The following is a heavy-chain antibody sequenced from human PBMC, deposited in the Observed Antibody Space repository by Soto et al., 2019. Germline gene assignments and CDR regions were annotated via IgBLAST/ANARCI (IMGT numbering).Heavy chain of an antibody. Sequence: SETLSLTCTVSGGSVSSGSYYWSWIRQPPGKGLEWIGYIYYSGSTNYDPSLKSRVTISVDTSKNQFSLKLSSVTAADTAVYYCARAADYDFWSDQYFDYWGQGTLVTVSS. CDR1: GGSVSSGSYY. V-gene: IGHV4-61*01. CDR2: IYYSGST. CDR3: ARAADYDFWSDQYFDY. D-gene: IGHD3-3*01. J-gene: IGHJ4*02.